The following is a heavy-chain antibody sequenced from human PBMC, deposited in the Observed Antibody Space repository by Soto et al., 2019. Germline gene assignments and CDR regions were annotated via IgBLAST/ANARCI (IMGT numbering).Heavy chain of an antibody. CDR2: VSHSGST. D-gene: IGHD3-16*01. CDR1: GGSIFSHL. J-gene: IGHJ3*02. V-gene: IGHV4-59*11. Sequence: SLTCPVSGGSIFSHLWSWIRQPPGKGLEWIGYVSHSGSTTHNPSLKSRVTISLDTSQNQVSLQLRSVTAADTAVYYCAREGPLSGDAFDIWGRGTKVTVSS. CDR3: AREGPLSGDAFDI.